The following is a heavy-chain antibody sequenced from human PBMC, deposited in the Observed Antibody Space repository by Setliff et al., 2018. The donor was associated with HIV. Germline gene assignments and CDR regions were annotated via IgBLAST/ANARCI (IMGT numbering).Heavy chain of an antibody. D-gene: IGHD3-10*01. Sequence: SETLSLTCTVSGDSFSTYYWSWIRQPAGEGPEYIGRVHSTGTTIYNPSLKSRVTMTVDASKNQLSLKLRSVTAADTAVYYCARARITMIGGRLEPYAFDRWGQGTKVTVSS. V-gene: IGHV4-4*07. J-gene: IGHJ3*01. CDR3: ARARITMIGGRLEPYAFDR. CDR2: VHSTGTT. CDR1: GDSFSTYY.